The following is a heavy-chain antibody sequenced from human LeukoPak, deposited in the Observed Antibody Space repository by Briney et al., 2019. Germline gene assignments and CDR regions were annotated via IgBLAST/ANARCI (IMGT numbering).Heavy chain of an antibody. Sequence: GGSLRLFCAASGFTFSNVWMSWARQAPGKGLEWVGRIKSKTEGGTTDYAAPVKGRFTISRDDSKNTLYLQMNRLKTEDTDWYYCTPVRTAMVYYYYYYDMDVSGKGTTVTVSS. D-gene: IGHD5-18*01. CDR2: IKSKTEGGTT. J-gene: IGHJ6*03. CDR3: TPVRTAMVYYYYYYDMDV. V-gene: IGHV3-15*01. CDR1: GFTFSNVW.